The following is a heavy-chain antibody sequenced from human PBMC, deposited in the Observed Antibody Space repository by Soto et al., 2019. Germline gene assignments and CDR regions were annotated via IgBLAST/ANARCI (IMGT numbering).Heavy chain of an antibody. V-gene: IGHV1-69*13. J-gene: IGHJ4*02. CDR3: ARDIAEKSPYYFDY. Sequence: GASVKVSCKASGGTFSSYAISWVRQAPGQGLEWMGGIIPIFGTANYAQKFQGRVTITADESTSTAYMELSSLRSEDTAVYYCARDIAEKSPYYFDYWGQGTLVTVSS. CDR2: IIPIFGTA. D-gene: IGHD6-13*01. CDR1: GGTFSSYA.